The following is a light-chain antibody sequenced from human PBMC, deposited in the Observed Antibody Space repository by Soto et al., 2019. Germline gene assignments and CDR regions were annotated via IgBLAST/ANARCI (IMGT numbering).Light chain of an antibody. CDR3: QQYNDRPPIT. Sequence: EIVMTYSPVTLSASQGEIATLSCRASQSVDNNVAWYQQKPGQAPRLLIVGSFARATGIPARFSGSGSGSEFTLTISGLQSEDFAVYHCQQYNDRPPITFGQVTRLEIK. V-gene: IGKV3-15*01. J-gene: IGKJ5*01. CDR2: GSF. CDR1: QSVDNN.